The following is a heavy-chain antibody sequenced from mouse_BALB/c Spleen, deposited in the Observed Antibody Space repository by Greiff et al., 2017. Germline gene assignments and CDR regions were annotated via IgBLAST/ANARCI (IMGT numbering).Heavy chain of an antibody. Sequence: EVQVVESGPGLVKPSQSLSLTCSVTGYSITSGYYWNWIRQFPGNKLEWMGYISYDGSNNYNPSLKNRISITRDTSKNQFFLKLNSVTTEDTATYYCARVTGGFDYWGQGTTLTVSS. CDR2: ISYDGSN. J-gene: IGHJ2*01. V-gene: IGHV3-6*02. D-gene: IGHD4-1*01. CDR1: GYSITSGYY. CDR3: ARVTGGFDY.